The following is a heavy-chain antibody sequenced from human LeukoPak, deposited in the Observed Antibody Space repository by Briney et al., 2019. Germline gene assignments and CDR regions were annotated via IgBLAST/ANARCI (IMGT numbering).Heavy chain of an antibody. CDR3: ARRGTYTIFGVVIPYYSDY. Sequence: SETLSLTCAVYGGSFSGYYWSWIRQPPGKGLEWIGEINHSGSTNYNPSLKSRVTISVDTSKNQFSLKLSSVTAADTAVYYCARRGTYTIFGVVIPYYSDYWGQGTLVTVSS. V-gene: IGHV4-34*01. CDR2: INHSGST. CDR1: GGSFSGYY. D-gene: IGHD3-3*01. J-gene: IGHJ4*02.